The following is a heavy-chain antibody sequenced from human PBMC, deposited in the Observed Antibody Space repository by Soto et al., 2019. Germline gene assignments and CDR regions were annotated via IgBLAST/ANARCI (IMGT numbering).Heavy chain of an antibody. CDR3: ARVREYVLRPAYGMDV. D-gene: IGHD2-15*01. J-gene: IGHJ6*02. CDR1: GFTFSSYW. CDR2: IKQDGSEK. Sequence: GGSLRLSCAASGFTFSSYWMSWVRQAPGKGLEWVANIKQDGSEKYYVDSVKGRFTISRDNAKNSLYLQMNSLRAEDTAVYYCARVREYVLRPAYGMDVWGQGTTVTVSS. V-gene: IGHV3-7*01.